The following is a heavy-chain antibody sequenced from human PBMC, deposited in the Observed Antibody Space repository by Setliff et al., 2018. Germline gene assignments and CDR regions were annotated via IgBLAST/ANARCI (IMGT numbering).Heavy chain of an antibody. CDR2: ISSSSTTI. J-gene: IGHJ6*03. Sequence: GGSLRLSCAASGFTFSSYGMSWVRQAPGKGLEWLSYISSSSTTIYYADSVKGRFTVSRDNAKNSLYLQMNSLGADDAAVYYCARSSAPIKRDYMDVWGKGTTVTVSS. V-gene: IGHV3-48*01. CDR3: ARSSAPIKRDYMDV. D-gene: IGHD2-2*02. CDR1: GFTFSSYG.